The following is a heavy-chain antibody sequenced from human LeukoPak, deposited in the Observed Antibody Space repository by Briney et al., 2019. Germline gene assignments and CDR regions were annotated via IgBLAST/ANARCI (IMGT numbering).Heavy chain of an antibody. V-gene: IGHV1-8*01. CDR1: GYTFTSYD. D-gene: IGHD4-11*01. CDR3: ARGSIDYSNYGY. CDR2: MNPNSGNT. J-gene: IGHJ4*02. Sequence: ASVKVSCKASGYTFTSYDINWVRQATGQGLEWMGWMNPNSGNTGYAQKFQGRVTMTRNTSISTDYMELSSLRSEDTAVYYCARGSIDYSNYGYWGQGTLVTVSS.